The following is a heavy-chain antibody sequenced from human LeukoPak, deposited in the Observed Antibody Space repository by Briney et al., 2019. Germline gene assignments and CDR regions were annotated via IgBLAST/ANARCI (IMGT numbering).Heavy chain of an antibody. V-gene: IGHV1-69*01. J-gene: IGHJ4*02. CDR1: GGTFSSYA. Sequence: SVKVSCKASGGTFSSYAISWVRQAPGQGLEWMGGIIPIFGTANYAQNFQGRATITEDENTRTSYKELSSLRSDATALYYSAREDYWGQGTLVTVSS. CDR2: IIPIFGTA. CDR3: AREDY.